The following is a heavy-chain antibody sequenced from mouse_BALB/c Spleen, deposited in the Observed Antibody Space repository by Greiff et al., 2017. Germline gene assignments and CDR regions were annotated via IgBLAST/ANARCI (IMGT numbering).Heavy chain of an antibody. Sequence: EVQGVESGGDLVKPGGSLKLSCAASGFTFSSYGMSWVRQTPDKRLEWVATISSGGSYTYYPDSVTGRFTISRDNAKNTLYLQMSSLKSEDTAMYYCARRGNYRGYAMDYWGQGTSVTVSS. CDR2: ISSGGSYT. J-gene: IGHJ4*01. V-gene: IGHV5-6*01. D-gene: IGHD2-1*01. CDR1: GFTFSSYG. CDR3: ARRGNYRGYAMDY.